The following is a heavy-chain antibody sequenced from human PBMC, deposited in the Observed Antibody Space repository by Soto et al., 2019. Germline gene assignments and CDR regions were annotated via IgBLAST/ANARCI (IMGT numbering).Heavy chain of an antibody. CDR1: GVTFSKFI. CDR2: IIPIFGTA. J-gene: IGHJ6*02. CDR3: AKVRYSSPMGYYYGMDV. V-gene: IGHV1-69*01. D-gene: IGHD6-19*01. Sequence: QVQLEQSGGEVKKPGSSVKVPCKASGVTFSKFIMTWVRQAPGLGLEWVGGIIPIFGTANYAQKFQGRVTITADESTSTSYLEVSNLRSEDTAVYYCAKVRYSSPMGYYYGMDVWGQGTAVTVSS.